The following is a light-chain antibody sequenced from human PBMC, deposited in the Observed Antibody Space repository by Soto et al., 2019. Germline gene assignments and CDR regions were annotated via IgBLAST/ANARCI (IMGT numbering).Light chain of an antibody. V-gene: IGKV3-11*01. J-gene: IGKJ5*01. CDR3: QQRSNWPLLT. Sequence: EIVMTQSPATLSVSPGEGATLSCRASQSVNSYLAWYQQKPGQAPRLLIYDASNRATGIPARFSGSGSGTDFTLTISSLEPEDFAVYYCQQRSNWPLLTFGGGTRLEIK. CDR1: QSVNSY. CDR2: DAS.